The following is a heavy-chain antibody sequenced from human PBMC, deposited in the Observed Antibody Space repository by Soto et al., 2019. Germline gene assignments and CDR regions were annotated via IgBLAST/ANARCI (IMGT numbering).Heavy chain of an antibody. Sequence: QSWGSLRVSCVASAFTFRIYSMHWVRHSPGKGREWVAVMWYDGTNKYYGESVKGRFTSSPDNSQNTLYLQMNSLRVEDTAVDYCARAATFRTKGGSLDIWGHGTMVTVSS. V-gene: IGHV3-33*01. D-gene: IGHD2-15*01. CDR3: ARAATFRTKGGSLDI. CDR1: AFTFRIYS. J-gene: IGHJ3*02. CDR2: MWYDGTNK.